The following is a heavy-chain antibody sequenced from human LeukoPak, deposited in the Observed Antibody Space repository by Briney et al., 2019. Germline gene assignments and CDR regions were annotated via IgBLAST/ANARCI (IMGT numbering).Heavy chain of an antibody. CDR2: IKEDGSET. Sequence: PGGSLRLSCVASGFTFSSYWMRWVRQAPGKGPEWVANIKEDGSETYYVDSVKGRFTISRDNAKNSLYLHMNSLRAEDTAVYYCARASGAFDYWGQGTLVTVSS. J-gene: IGHJ4*02. CDR1: GFTFSSYW. CDR3: ARASGAFDY. D-gene: IGHD1-26*01. V-gene: IGHV3-7*01.